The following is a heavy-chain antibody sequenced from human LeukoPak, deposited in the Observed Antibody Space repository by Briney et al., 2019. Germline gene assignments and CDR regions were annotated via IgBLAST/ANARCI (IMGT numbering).Heavy chain of an antibody. CDR3: ATEGKTRTWNYYQAKPVY. CDR2: VSTSGSTI. Sequence: GGSLRLSCAASGFTFSSYEMNWVRQAPGKGLEWVSYVSTSGSTIYYADSVKGRFTFSRDNSKNTLYLQMNSLRAEDTAVYYCATEGKTRTWNYYQAKPVYWGQGTLVTVSS. V-gene: IGHV3-48*03. J-gene: IGHJ4*02. CDR1: GFTFSSYE. D-gene: IGHD1-7*01.